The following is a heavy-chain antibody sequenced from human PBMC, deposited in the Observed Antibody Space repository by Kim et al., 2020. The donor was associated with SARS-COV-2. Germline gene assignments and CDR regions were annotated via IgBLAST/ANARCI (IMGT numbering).Heavy chain of an antibody. Sequence: APVKGRFTISRDDSKNTLYLQMNSLKTEDTAVYYCTTDLRLIARGSGDYWGQGTLVTVSS. D-gene: IGHD6-25*01. J-gene: IGHJ4*02. V-gene: IGHV3-15*01. CDR3: TTDLRLIARGSGDY.